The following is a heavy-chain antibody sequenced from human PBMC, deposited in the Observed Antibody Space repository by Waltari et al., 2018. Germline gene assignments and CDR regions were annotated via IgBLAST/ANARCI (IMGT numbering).Heavy chain of an antibody. CDR2: MIHSGRT. V-gene: IGHV4-38-2*02. Sequence: QVQLQESGPGLVKSSETLTLTCAISGDSIRRDFYWGWIRQPPGKGLEWIGSMIHSGRTCYNPSLKSRVTMIIDTSKNQFSLRLSSVTAADTAVYYCARDMVQGENGMDVWGQGTTVIVSS. J-gene: IGHJ6*02. CDR3: ARDMVQGENGMDV. CDR1: GDSIRRDFY. D-gene: IGHD3-10*01.